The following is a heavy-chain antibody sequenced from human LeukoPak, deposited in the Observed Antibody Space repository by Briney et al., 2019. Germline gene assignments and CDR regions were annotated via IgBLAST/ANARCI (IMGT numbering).Heavy chain of an antibody. CDR2: IYKSGST. V-gene: IGHV4-4*07. CDR3: ARSFLDYMDV. J-gene: IGHJ6*03. D-gene: IGHD2/OR15-2a*01. Sequence: SSETLSLTCTVSGESINPYYWNWIRQPAGKGLEWIGHIYKSGSTNYNPSLKSRVTMSLDTSKNQFSLKLRSVTAADTAVYFCARSFLDYMDVWGKGTTVTVSS. CDR1: GESINPYY.